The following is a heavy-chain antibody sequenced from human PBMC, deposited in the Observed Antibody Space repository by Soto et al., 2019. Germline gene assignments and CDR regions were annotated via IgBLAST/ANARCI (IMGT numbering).Heavy chain of an antibody. J-gene: IGHJ5*02. Sequence: SETLALAGTVSGGSISSSSCYGGWIRQPPGKGLELILSIYYSGGTYYNPSLKSRFTISVDTSKNQFSLKLRSVTAADTAVYYCARHPDSGSSYVREDWFDPSGQGTLVTVSS. CDR2: IYYSGGT. CDR1: GGSISSSSCY. D-gene: IGHD1-26*01. V-gene: IGHV4-39*01. CDR3: ARHPDSGSSYVREDWFDP.